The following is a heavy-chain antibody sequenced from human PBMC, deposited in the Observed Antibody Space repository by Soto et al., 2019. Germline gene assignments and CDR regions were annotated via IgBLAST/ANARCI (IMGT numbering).Heavy chain of an antibody. CDR2: ISSRSSYI. J-gene: IGHJ6*03. Sequence: EVHLVESVGGLVRPGGSLRLSCAASGFTFSSYSMNWVRQAPGKGLEWVSSISSRSSYIYYADSVKGRCTISRATAKQSLYLQMNSLRAEDTAVYYLARVGGYYYDSMDVWGKGTTVTVSS. D-gene: IGHD2-15*01. CDR3: ARVGGYYYDSMDV. CDR1: GFTFSSYS. V-gene: IGHV3-21*01.